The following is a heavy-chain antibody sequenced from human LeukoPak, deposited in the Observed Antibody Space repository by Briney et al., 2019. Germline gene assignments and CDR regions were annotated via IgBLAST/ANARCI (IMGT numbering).Heavy chain of an antibody. CDR1: GGSISSYY. Sequence: SETLSLTCTVSGGSISSYYWSWIRQPPGKGLEWIGYIYHSGSTYYNPSLKSRVTISVDRSKNQFSLKLSSVTAADTAVYYCARSIVGANDAFDIWGQGTMVTVSS. V-gene: IGHV4-59*12. CDR3: ARSIVGANDAFDI. CDR2: IYHSGST. J-gene: IGHJ3*02. D-gene: IGHD1-26*01.